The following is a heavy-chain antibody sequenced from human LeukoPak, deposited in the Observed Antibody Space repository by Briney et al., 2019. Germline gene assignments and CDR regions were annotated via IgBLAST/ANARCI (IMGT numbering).Heavy chain of an antibody. D-gene: IGHD2/OR15-2a*01. CDR3: ARGGLWDAFDI. Sequence: GGSLRLSCAASEFTFGTYYMSWVRQAPGKGLEWVSLISSSGTTYYADSVKGRFTISRDNSKDTLYLQMNSLRVEDTAVYRCARGGLWDAFDIWGQGTMVTVSS. CDR2: ISSSGTT. CDR1: EFTFGTYY. J-gene: IGHJ3*02. V-gene: IGHV3-53*01.